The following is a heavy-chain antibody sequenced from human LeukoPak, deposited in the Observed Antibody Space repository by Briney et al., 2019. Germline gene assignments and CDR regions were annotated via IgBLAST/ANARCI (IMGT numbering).Heavy chain of an antibody. Sequence: ASVKVSCKVSGYTLTQLSVHWVRQAPGKGLEWMGGFDVEDGEIIYAQKFQGRVTMTEDTSTDTAYMELSSLRSEDTAVYHCATNRQIMILGVVIMPAFDIWGQGTMVTVSS. D-gene: IGHD3-3*01. CDR2: FDVEDGEI. CDR1: GYTLTQLS. V-gene: IGHV1-24*01. CDR3: ATNRQIMILGVVIMPAFDI. J-gene: IGHJ3*02.